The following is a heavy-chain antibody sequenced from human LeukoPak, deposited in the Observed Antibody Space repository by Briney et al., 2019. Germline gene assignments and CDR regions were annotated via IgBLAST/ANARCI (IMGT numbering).Heavy chain of an antibody. CDR2: IKSDGSST. J-gene: IGHJ6*02. D-gene: IGHD2-21*02. Sequence: GRSLRLSCAASGFTFSNYWMHWVRQAPGEALMWVSRIKSDGSSTTYADSVKGRFTISRDNAKNTLYLQMNSLRAEDTAVYYCSRDSLSSCGGDCYSGLDVWGQGTTVTVSS. CDR1: GFTFSNYW. CDR3: SRDSLSSCGGDCYSGLDV. V-gene: IGHV3-74*01.